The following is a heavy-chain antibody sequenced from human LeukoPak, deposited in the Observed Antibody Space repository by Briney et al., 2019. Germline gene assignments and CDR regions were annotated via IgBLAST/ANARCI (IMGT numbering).Heavy chain of an antibody. CDR1: GFTFDDYA. V-gene: IGHV3-9*01. J-gene: IGHJ3*02. D-gene: IGHD3-10*01. Sequence: PGGSLRLSCAASGFTFDDYAMHWVRQAPGKGLEWVSGISWNSGSIGYADSVKGRFTISRDNAKNSLYLQMNSLRAEDTAVFYCARGGMVRRVMGAFDIWGQGTLVTVSS. CDR2: ISWNSGSI. CDR3: ARGGMVRRVMGAFDI.